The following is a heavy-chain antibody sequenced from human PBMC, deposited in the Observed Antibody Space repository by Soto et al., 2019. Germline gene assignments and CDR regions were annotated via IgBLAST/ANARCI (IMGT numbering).Heavy chain of an antibody. D-gene: IGHD4-17*01. V-gene: IGHV4-39*01. J-gene: IGHJ4*02. CDR2: IYYSGST. Sequence: QLQLQESGPGLVKPSETLSLTCTVSGGSISSSTYYWGWIRQPPGKGLEWIGSIYYSGSTYYNPSLKSRVTISVDTSRNQFSLKLSSVTAADTAVYYCANSYGDYVSYWGQGTLVTVSS. CDR3: ANSYGDYVSY. CDR1: GGSISSSTYY.